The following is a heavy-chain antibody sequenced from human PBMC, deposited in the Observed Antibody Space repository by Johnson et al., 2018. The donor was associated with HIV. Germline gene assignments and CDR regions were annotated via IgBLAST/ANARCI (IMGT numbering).Heavy chain of an antibody. J-gene: IGHJ3*02. V-gene: IGHV3-74*01. Sequence: VQLVESGGGLVQPGGSLRLSCTASGINFGSYWMHWFRQAPGKGLVWVSHINSDGSSTSYADSVKGRFTISRDNAKNTLYLQMNSLRAEDTAVYYCARAWGGSYSAFDIWGQGTMVTVSS. CDR3: ARAWGGSYSAFDI. CDR2: INSDGSST. D-gene: IGHD1-26*01. CDR1: GINFGSYW.